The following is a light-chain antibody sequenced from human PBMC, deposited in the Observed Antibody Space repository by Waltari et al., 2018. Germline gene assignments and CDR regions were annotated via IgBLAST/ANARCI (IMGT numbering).Light chain of an antibody. J-gene: IGKJ1*01. V-gene: IGKV3-15*01. Sequence: EIVMTQSPVTLSVSPGERATLSYTASQSLGSNLAWYQQKPGQAPRLLIYGPSSRATGIPARCSGSGSGTYFTLTISSLQSEDFAVYYCQQFHKWPPTFGQGTTVEV. CDR2: GPS. CDR1: QSLGSN. CDR3: QQFHKWPPT.